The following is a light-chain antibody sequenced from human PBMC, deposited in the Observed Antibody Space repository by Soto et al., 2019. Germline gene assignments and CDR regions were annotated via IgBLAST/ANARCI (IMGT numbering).Light chain of an antibody. CDR2: DVS. Sequence: DIQMTQSPSSLSASVGDRVTISCRASQSISNSLNWYQQKPGNAPKLLIYDVSTLASGVPSRFSGSVSGTECALTISSLQPDDSATYYCQQYYRYPVTFGQGTKVEVK. CDR1: QSISNS. V-gene: IGKV1-5*01. CDR3: QQYYRYPVT. J-gene: IGKJ2*01.